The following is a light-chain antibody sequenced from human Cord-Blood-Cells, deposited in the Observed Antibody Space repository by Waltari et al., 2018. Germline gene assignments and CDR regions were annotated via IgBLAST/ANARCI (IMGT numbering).Light chain of an antibody. CDR1: QSVSSY. Sequence: IVLTQSPATLSLSPGERATLSCRASQSVSSYLAWYQQKPGQAPRLLIYDASNRATGTPARFSGSGSGTDFTLTISSLEPEDFAVYYCQQRSNWPLTFVGVTKVEIK. J-gene: IGKJ4*01. CDR2: DAS. CDR3: QQRSNWPLT. V-gene: IGKV3-11*01.